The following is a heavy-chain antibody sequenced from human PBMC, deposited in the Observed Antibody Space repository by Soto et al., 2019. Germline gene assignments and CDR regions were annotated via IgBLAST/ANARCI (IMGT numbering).Heavy chain of an antibody. CDR2: IYYSGST. V-gene: IGHV4-39*01. J-gene: IGHJ4*02. CDR3: ARQATKSFDY. Sequence: SETLSLTCTVSGGSISSSSYYWGWIRQPPGKGLEWIGSIYYSGSTYYNPSLKSRVTISVDTSKNQFSLKLSSVTAADTAVYYCARQATKSFDYWGQGTLVTVSS. CDR1: GGSISSSSYY. D-gene: IGHD5-12*01.